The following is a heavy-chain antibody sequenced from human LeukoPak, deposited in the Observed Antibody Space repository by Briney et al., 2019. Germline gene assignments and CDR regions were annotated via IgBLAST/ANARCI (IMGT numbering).Heavy chain of an antibody. V-gene: IGHV1-3*01. CDR3: ARLGAYSIPASSSGWGIPFDY. Sequence: ASVKVSCKASGYTFTDNAMHWVRQAPGQRLEWMGWINAGNGNTKYSRKFQGRVTITRDTSASTVYMELSSLRSEDTAVYYCARLGAYSIPASSSGWGIPFDYWGQGTLVTVSS. J-gene: IGHJ4*02. CDR2: INAGNGNT. D-gene: IGHD6-19*01. CDR1: GYTFTDNA.